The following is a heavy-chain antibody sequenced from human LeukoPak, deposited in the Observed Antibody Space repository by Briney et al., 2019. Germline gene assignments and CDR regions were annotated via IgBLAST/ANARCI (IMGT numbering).Heavy chain of an antibody. CDR3: ARDWGTWHAFDL. D-gene: IGHD3-16*01. J-gene: IGHJ3*01. CDR1: GGSISSYY. CDR2: IYTSGSI. V-gene: IGHV4-4*07. Sequence: PSETLSLTCTVSGGSISSYYWSWIRQPAGKGLEWIGRIYTSGSITYNPSLKSRVSMSVDTSKNQFSLKLSSVTAADTAVYYCARDWGTWHAFDLWGQGTMVTVSS.